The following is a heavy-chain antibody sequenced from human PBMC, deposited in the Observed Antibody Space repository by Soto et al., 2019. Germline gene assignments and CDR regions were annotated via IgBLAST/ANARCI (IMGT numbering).Heavy chain of an antibody. CDR3: ASRIGDYYDSSGYPEDY. J-gene: IGHJ4*02. V-gene: IGHV4-61*01. Sequence: QVQLQESGPGLVKPSETLSLTCTVSGGSVSSGSYYWSWIRQPPGKGLEWIGYIYYSGSTNYNPSLKSRVTISVDTSKNQFSLKLSSVTAADTAVYYCASRIGDYYDSSGYPEDYWGQGTLVTVSS. CDR1: GGSVSSGSYY. CDR2: IYYSGST. D-gene: IGHD3-22*01.